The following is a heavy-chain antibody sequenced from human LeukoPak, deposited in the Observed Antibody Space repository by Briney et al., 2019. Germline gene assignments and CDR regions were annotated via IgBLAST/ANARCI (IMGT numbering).Heavy chain of an antibody. J-gene: IGHJ4*02. Sequence: PGGSLRLSCAASGFTFDDYAMHWVRQAPGKGLEWVSGISWNSGSIGYADSVKGRFTISRDNAKNSLYLQMNSLRAEDTALYYCAKDIVRNAGSYYHFDYWGQGTLVTVSS. CDR2: ISWNSGSI. CDR1: GFTFDDYA. CDR3: AKDIVRNAGSYYHFDY. V-gene: IGHV3-9*01. D-gene: IGHD3-10*01.